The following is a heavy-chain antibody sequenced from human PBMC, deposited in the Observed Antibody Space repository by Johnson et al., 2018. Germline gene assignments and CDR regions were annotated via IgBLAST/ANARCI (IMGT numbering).Heavy chain of an antibody. Sequence: VQLQESGGGLVQPGGSLRLSCAASGFTFSSYAMSWVRQAPGKGLEWVSVIYSGGSTYYADSVKGRFTISRDNSKNTLYLQMNSLRAEDTAVYYCAREGDTDYYGMDVWGQGTTVTVSS. V-gene: IGHV3-23*03. CDR1: GFTFSSYA. CDR3: AREGDTDYYGMDV. D-gene: IGHD5-18*01. CDR2: IYSGGST. J-gene: IGHJ6*02.